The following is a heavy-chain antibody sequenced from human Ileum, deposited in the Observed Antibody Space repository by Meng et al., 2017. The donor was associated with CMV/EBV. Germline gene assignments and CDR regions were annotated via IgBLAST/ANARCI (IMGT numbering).Heavy chain of an antibody. V-gene: IGHV3-74*01. D-gene: IGHD2-21*02. J-gene: IGHJ3*02. CDR3: AREVEGDPQTDALAM. CDR2: IRSDGKST. CDR1: GFTLSNKW. Sequence: GGSLRLSCAASGFTLSNKWMHWVRQAPGKGLVWVSRIRSDGKSTSYADSVRGRFTISRDNAKNTVYLQMNSLRAEDTAVYFCAREVEGDPQTDALAMWAPGKVV.